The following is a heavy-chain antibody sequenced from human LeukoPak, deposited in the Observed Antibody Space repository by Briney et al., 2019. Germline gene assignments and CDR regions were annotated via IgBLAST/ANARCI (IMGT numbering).Heavy chain of an antibody. CDR2: IYYSGST. CDR1: GGSISSSSYY. J-gene: IGHJ4*02. CDR3: AEEGIAAAGVRKYYFDY. D-gene: IGHD6-13*01. V-gene: IGHV4-39*01. Sequence: SETLSLTCTVSGGSISSSSYYWGWIRQPPGKGLEWIGSIYYSGSTHYNPSLKSRVTISVDTSKNQFSLKLSSVTAADTAVYYCAEEGIAAAGVRKYYFDYWGQGTLVTVSS.